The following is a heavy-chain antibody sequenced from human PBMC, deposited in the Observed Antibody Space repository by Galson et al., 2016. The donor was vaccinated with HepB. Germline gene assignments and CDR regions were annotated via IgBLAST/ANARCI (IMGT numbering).Heavy chain of an antibody. V-gene: IGHV3-7*01. J-gene: IGHJ6*02. CDR3: TRSVFSGYEPWAWGPKSKDYYYGMDV. D-gene: IGHD5-12*01. CDR2: IKEDGSEK. CDR1: GFTFSSYW. Sequence: SLRLSCAASGFTFSSYWMSWVRQAPEKGLEWVANIKEDGSEKYYVDSVKGRITISRDNAKKSLYLQMNSLRADDTAVYYCTRSVFSGYEPWAWGPKSKDYYYGMDVWGQGTTVTVSS.